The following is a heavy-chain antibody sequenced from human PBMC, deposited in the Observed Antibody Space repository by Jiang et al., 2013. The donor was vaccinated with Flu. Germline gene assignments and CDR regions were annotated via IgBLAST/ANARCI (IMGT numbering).Heavy chain of an antibody. CDR3: ARLDYDFWSGYWNWFDP. CDR2: IYYSGST. D-gene: IGHD3-3*01. CDR1: Y. V-gene: IGHV4-59*08. Sequence: YWSWIRQPPGKGLEWIGYIYYSGSTNYNPSLKSRVTISVDTSKNQFSLKLSSVTAADTAVYYCARLDYDFWSGYWNWFDPWGQGTLVTVSS. J-gene: IGHJ5*02.